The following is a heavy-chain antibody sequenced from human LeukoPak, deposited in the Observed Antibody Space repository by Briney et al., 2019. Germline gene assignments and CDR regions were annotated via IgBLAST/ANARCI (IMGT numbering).Heavy chain of an antibody. CDR3: ARRAGAYSHPYDY. CDR2: IYSGGST. CDR1: GFTVSSDS. Sequence: GGSLRLSCTVAGFTVSSDSMSWVRQAPGKGLEWVSFIYSGGSTHYSDSVKGRFTVSRDNSKNTLYLQMNSLRAEDTAVYYCARRAGAYSHPYDYWGQGTLVTVSS. D-gene: IGHD4/OR15-4a*01. V-gene: IGHV3-53*01. J-gene: IGHJ4*02.